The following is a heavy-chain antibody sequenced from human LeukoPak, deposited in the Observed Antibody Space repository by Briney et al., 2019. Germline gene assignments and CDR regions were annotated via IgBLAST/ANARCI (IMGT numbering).Heavy chain of an antibody. CDR1: GFTSYNHA. D-gene: IGHD4-23*01. V-gene: IGHV3-30-3*01. Sequence: PGRSLSHSCALSGFTSYNHAMDWVRQAPRRGLEWVAVISHDVRNKYYGHSRKGRFTMSRDNSKNTLCLQMISLRAEDTAVYYCVSMTAVITSVDYWSEGTLVTVS. J-gene: IGHJ4*02. CDR3: VSMTAVITSVDY. CDR2: ISHDVRNK.